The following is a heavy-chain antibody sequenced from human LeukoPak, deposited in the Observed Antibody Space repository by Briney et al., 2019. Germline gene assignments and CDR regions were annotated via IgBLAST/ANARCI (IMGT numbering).Heavy chain of an antibody. J-gene: IGHJ4*02. D-gene: IGHD6-13*01. CDR3: AKEVAAAGTRYFDY. CDR2: IWYDGSNK. V-gene: IGHV3-33*06. CDR1: GFTFSSYG. Sequence: PGGSLRLSCAASGFTFSSYGMHWVRQAPGKGLEWVAVIWYDGSNKYYADSVKGRFTISRDNSKNTLSLQMNSLRAEDTAVYYCAKEVAAAGTRYFDYWGQGTLVTVSS.